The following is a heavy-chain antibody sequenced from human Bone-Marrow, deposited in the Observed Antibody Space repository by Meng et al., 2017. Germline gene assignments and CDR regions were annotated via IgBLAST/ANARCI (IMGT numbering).Heavy chain of an antibody. V-gene: IGHV3-33*01. Sequence: VVVVGSGGRVVQPGRALGLCCAPSGLTFSYDGMHWVRQATGKGMEWVAGIWYDGSSKYYADSVKGRFTISRDNSKNTLYLQMNSLRAEDTAVYYCARDVRTYGGVDYWGQGTLVTVSS. J-gene: IGHJ4*02. CDR1: GLTFSYDG. CDR3: ARDVRTYGGVDY. D-gene: IGHD4-23*01. CDR2: IWYDGSSK.